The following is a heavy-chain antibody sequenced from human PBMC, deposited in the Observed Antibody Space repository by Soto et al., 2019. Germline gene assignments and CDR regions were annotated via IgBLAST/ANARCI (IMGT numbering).Heavy chain of an antibody. CDR2: IYYSGST. V-gene: IGHV4-59*01. CDR3: ARGQGLQGPYYFDY. D-gene: IGHD4-4*01. Sequence: SETLSLTCTVSGGSISSYYWSWIRQPPGKGLEWIGYIYYSGSTNYNPSLKSRVTISTDTSKNQFSLKLSSVTAADTAVYYCARGQGLQGPYYFDYWGQGTLVTVSS. J-gene: IGHJ4*02. CDR1: GGSISSYY.